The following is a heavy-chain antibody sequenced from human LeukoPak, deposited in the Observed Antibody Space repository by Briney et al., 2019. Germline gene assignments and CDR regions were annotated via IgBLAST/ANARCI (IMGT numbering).Heavy chain of an antibody. CDR3: AKDSMTTVYFDF. CDR1: GFTFNSYS. V-gene: IGHV3-48*01. CDR2: ISSSSSTI. Sequence: GGSLRLSCAASGFTFNSYSMNWVRQAPGKGLEWVSYISSSSSTIYYAGSVRGRFTISRDNAKNSLYLQMNSLRAEDTAVYYCAKDSMTTVYFDFWGQGTLVTVSS. D-gene: IGHD4-17*01. J-gene: IGHJ4*02.